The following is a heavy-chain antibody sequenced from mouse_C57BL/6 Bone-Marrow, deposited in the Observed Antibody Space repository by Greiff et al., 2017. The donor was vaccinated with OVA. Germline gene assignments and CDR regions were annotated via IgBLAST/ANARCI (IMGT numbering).Heavy chain of an antibody. CDR2: IDPSDSYT. D-gene: IGHD1-1*01. J-gene: IGHJ3*01. CDR1: GYTFTSYW. V-gene: IGHV1-69*01. CDR3: ARRYYGSSLAWFAY. Sequence: QVQLQQPGAELVMPGASVPLSCKASGYTFTSYWMHWVKQRPGQGLEWIGEIDPSDSYTNYNQKFNGKSTVTVDKSSSTAYMQLCSLTSGDSAVYYGARRYYGSSLAWFAYWGQGTLVTVSA.